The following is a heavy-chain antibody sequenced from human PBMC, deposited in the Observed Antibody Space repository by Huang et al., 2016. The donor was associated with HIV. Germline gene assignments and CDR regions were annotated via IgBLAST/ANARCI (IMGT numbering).Heavy chain of an antibody. J-gene: IGHJ4*02. V-gene: IGHV1-46*01. CDR2: IDPRGGSR. CDR1: GYTFTCYY. Sequence: QVQLVQSGAEVKKPGASVKVTCKTSGYTFTCYYIHWVRQAPGKGLEGRGIIDPRGGSRIYAQKVQDRVNMTWDTSTSTVFMELSSLTYEDTAVYFCARAVSSERDFDSWGQGTLVTVSS. CDR3: ARAVSSERDFDS. D-gene: IGHD3-16*02.